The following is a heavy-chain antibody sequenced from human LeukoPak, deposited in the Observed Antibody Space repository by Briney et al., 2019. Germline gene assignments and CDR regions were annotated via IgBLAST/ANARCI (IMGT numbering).Heavy chain of an antibody. CDR2: ISSSSSYI. CDR1: GFTFSSYS. J-gene: IGHJ4*02. V-gene: IGHV3-21*01. CDR3: ARGPLGPSSSGHQFDY. Sequence: GGSLRLSCAASGFTFSSYSMNWVRQAPGKGLEWVSSISSSSSYIYYADSVKGRFTISRDNAKNSLYLQMNSLRAEDTAVYYCARGPLGPSSSGHQFDYWGQGTLVTASS. D-gene: IGHD3-22*01.